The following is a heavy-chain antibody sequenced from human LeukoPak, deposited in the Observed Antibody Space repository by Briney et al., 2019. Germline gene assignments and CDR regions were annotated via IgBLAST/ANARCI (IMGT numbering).Heavy chain of an antibody. Sequence: SETLSLTCTVSGGSIGSYYWSWIRQPPGKGLEWIGYIYYSGSTNYNPSLKSRVTISVDTSKNQFSLKLSSVTAADTAVYYCARGYCSSTSCYAGRLYYFDYWGQGTLVTVSS. CDR1: GGSIGSYY. CDR2: IYYSGST. CDR3: ARGYCSSTSCYAGRLYYFDY. V-gene: IGHV4-59*01. D-gene: IGHD2-2*01. J-gene: IGHJ4*02.